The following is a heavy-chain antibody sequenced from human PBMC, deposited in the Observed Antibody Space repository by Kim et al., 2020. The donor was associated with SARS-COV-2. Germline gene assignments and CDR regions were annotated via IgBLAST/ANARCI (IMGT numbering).Heavy chain of an antibody. CDR3: AKDGDEYFDWLPPLAPLDY. CDR2: ISYDGSNK. V-gene: IGHV3-30*18. J-gene: IGHJ4*02. Sequence: GGSLRLSCAASGFTFSSYGMHWVRQAPGKGLEWVAVISYDGSNKYYADSVKGRFTISRDNSKNTLYLQMNSLRAEDTAVYYCAKDGDEYFDWLPPLAPLDYWGQGTLVTVSS. D-gene: IGHD3-9*01. CDR1: GFTFSSYG.